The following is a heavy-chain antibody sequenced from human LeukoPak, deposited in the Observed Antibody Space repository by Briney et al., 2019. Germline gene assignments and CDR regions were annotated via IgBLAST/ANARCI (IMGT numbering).Heavy chain of an antibody. V-gene: IGHV4-59*12. CDR3: AGGNTAMVTGY. J-gene: IGHJ4*02. CDR1: GGSISSYY. CDR2: IYYSGST. D-gene: IGHD5-18*01. Sequence: PSETLSLTCTVSGGSISSYYWSWIRQPPGKGLEWIGYIYYSGSTNYNPSLKSRVTISVDTSKNQFSLKLSSVTAADTAVYYCAGGNTAMVTGYWGQGTLVTVSS.